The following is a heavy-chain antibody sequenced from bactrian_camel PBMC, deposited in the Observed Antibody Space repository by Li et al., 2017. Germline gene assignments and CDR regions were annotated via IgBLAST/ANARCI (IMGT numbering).Heavy chain of an antibody. Sequence: HVQLVESGGGSVQAGGSLTLSCAASGDIFDNACVAWLRQTPGKERLGIARIFTRSGTTVYDDSVKGRFTTSQDNAKSTVYLQMNYLKPEDTGMYYCAACLRFSDCNSFSVFLRNADYWGRGTQVTVS. D-gene: IGHD3*01. CDR1: GDIFDNAC. J-gene: IGHJ4*01. CDR3: AACLRFSDCNSFSVFLRNADY. V-gene: IGHV3S63*01. CDR2: IFTRSGTT.